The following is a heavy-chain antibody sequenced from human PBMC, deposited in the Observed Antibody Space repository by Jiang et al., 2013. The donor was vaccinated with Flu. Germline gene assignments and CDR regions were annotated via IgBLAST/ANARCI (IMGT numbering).Heavy chain of an antibody. D-gene: IGHD3-16*01. CDR2: IYPGDSDT. CDR3: ARFDPVMITFGGVNL. V-gene: IGHV5-51*03. J-gene: IGHJ4*02. Sequence: VQLVESGAEVKKPGESLKISCKGSGYSFTSYWIGWVRQMPGKGLEWMGIIYPGDSDTRYSPSFQGQVTISADKSISTAYLQWSSLKASDTAMYYCARFDPVMITFGGVNLWGQGTLVTVSS. CDR1: GYSFTSYW.